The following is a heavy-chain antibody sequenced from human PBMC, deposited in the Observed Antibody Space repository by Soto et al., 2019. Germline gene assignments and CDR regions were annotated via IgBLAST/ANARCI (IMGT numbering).Heavy chain of an antibody. CDR2: INAGNGNT. J-gene: IGHJ4*02. V-gene: IGHV1-3*01. CDR1: GYTFTTYA. D-gene: IGHD3-3*01. Sequence: QVQLVQSGAEVKKPGASVKVSCKASGYTFTTYAMHWVRQAPGQRLEWMGWINAGNGNTKYSQKFQGRVTITRDTSASTAYMELSSLRSEETAVYYCAGTSGYYFFDYWGQGPLVTVSS. CDR3: AGTSGYYFFDY.